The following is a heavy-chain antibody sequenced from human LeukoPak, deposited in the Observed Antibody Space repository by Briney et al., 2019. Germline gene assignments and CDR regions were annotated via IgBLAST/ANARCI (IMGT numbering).Heavy chain of an antibody. CDR2: ISKTSSTI. D-gene: IGHD6-19*01. Sequence: AESLTLSCAPSGLLLSRECMIWVSQPAGKGLAWISVISKTSSTIYYANSRNGRFNISRDNTKKSLNLQRSSLRGEETAGYCCTGGPEDSTGRIDYWGQGTLVTVSS. CDR3: TGGPEDSTGRIDY. CDR1: GLLLSREC. J-gene: IGHJ4*02. V-gene: IGHV3-48*01.